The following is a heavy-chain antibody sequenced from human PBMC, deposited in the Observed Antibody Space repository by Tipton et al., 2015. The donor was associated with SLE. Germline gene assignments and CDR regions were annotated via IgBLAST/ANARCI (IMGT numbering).Heavy chain of an antibody. Sequence: LRLSCAVYGGSFSADYWSWVRQPPGKGLEWIGGLNHSGSTNYNPSLKSRVTISVDTSKNQFSLKLSSVTAADTAVYYCARQGPLWYYYYYMDVWGKGTTVTVSS. CDR2: LNHSGST. CDR1: GGSFSADY. D-gene: IGHD3-10*01. V-gene: IGHV4-34*01. J-gene: IGHJ6*03. CDR3: ARQGPLWYYYYYMDV.